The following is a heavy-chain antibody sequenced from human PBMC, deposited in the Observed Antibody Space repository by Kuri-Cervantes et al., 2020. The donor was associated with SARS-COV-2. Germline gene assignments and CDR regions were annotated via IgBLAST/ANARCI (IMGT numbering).Heavy chain of an antibody. V-gene: IGHV3-74*01. J-gene: IGHJ4*02. Sequence: LSLTCVASGFTLSSYWMHWVRQAPGKGLVWVSRLTNDGSDAIFADSVKGRFTISRDNAKNMLYLYMNSLRADDTAVYYCARDSMTTRDFDYWGQGTLVTVSS. CDR1: GFTLSSYW. CDR3: ARDSMTTRDFDY. CDR2: LTNDGSDA. D-gene: IGHD4-11*01.